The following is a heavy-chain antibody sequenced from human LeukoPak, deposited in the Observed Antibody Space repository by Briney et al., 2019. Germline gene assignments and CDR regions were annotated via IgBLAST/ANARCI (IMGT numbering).Heavy chain of an antibody. D-gene: IGHD1-26*01. J-gene: IGHJ3*02. CDR3: ARDRALGSHDAFDI. CDR2: IYGGGNT. Sequence: GSLRLSCAASGFTVSNNYMSWVRQAPGKGLEWVSAIYGGGNTYYADSVKGRFTISRDNAKNSLYLQMNSLRAEDTAVYYCARDRALGSHDAFDIWGQGTMVTVSS. V-gene: IGHV3-66*01. CDR1: GFTVSNNY.